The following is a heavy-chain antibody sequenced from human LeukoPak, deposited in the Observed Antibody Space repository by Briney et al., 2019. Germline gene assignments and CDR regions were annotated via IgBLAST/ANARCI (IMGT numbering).Heavy chain of an antibody. V-gene: IGHV3-11*04. Sequence: GALGLSCAASGFPFSDYYMSWIRQAPGKGLEGVSYISSSGSTIYYADSVKGPFTISRDNAKNSLYLQMNSLRAEDTAVYYCARERTGEIDYWGQRTLVTVSS. CDR1: GFPFSDYY. D-gene: IGHD7-27*01. CDR2: ISSSGSTI. J-gene: IGHJ4*02. CDR3: ARERTGEIDY.